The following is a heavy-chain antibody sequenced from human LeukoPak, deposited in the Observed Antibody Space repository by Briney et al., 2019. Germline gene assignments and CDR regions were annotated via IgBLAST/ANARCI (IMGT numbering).Heavy chain of an antibody. CDR2: ISSSGSTI. Sequence: GGSLGLSCAASGFTFSSYEMNWVRQAPGKGLEWVSYISSSGSTIYYADSVKGRFTISRDNAKNSLYLQMNSLRAEDTAVYYCARGRYSSSWYADYWGQGTLVTVSS. D-gene: IGHD6-13*01. CDR1: GFTFSSYE. V-gene: IGHV3-48*03. CDR3: ARGRYSSSWYADY. J-gene: IGHJ4*02.